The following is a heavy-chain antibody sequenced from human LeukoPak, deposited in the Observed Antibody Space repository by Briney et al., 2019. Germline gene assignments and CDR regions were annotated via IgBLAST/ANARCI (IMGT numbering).Heavy chain of an antibody. Sequence: GRSLRLSCAASGFTFSSYGMHWVRQAPGKGLEWVAVISYDGSNKYYADSVKGRFTISRDNSKNTLYLQMNSLRAEDTAVYYCANLYGDYGFDYWGQGTLVTVSS. D-gene: IGHD4-17*01. CDR3: ANLYGDYGFDY. V-gene: IGHV3-30*18. CDR1: GFTFSSYG. J-gene: IGHJ4*02. CDR2: ISYDGSNK.